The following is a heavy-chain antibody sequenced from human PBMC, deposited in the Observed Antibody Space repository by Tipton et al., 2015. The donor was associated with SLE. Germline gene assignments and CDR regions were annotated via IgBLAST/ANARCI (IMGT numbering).Heavy chain of an antibody. CDR2: ISSSGST. D-gene: IGHD6-13*01. V-gene: IGHV4-59*04. J-gene: IGHJ4*02. CDR1: GASIGSHH. Sequence: LRLSCTVSGASIGSHHWAWIRQPPGKGLEWIASISSSGSTDHNPSLRSRVSISLDTSKNQFSLRLTSATAADAAIYYCAGAVPTAAGLRDYWGQGTLVTVSS. CDR3: AGAVPTAAGLRDY.